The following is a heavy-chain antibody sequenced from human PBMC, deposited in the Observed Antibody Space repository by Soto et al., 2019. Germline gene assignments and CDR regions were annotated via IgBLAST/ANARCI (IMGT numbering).Heavy chain of an antibody. Sequence: GASVKVSCKASGYSFTNYAMRWVRQAPGQRLEWMGWINAGSGNTKYSQKFQGRVTITRDTSASTAYMELSGLRSEDTALYYCARGSNSSDAFDISGQGTMVTVSS. V-gene: IGHV1-3*01. J-gene: IGHJ3*02. CDR1: GYSFTNYA. D-gene: IGHD6-6*01. CDR2: INAGSGNT. CDR3: ARGSNSSDAFDI.